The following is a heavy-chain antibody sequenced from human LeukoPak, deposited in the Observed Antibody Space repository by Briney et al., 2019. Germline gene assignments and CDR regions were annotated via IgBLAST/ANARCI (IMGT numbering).Heavy chain of an antibody. J-gene: IGHJ3*02. CDR1: GYTFTSYG. V-gene: IGHV1-18*01. CDR2: ISAYNGNT. D-gene: IGHD6-19*01. CDR3: ARDSDQWLVSDDAFDI. Sequence: ASVKVSCKASGYTFTSYGISWVRQAPGQGLEWMGWISAYNGNTNYAQKLQGRVTMTTDTSTSTAYMELRSLRSDDTAVYYCARDSDQWLVSDDAFDIWGQGTVVTVSS.